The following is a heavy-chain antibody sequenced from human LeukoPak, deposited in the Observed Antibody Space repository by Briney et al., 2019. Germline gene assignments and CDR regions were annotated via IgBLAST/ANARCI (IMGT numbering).Heavy chain of an antibody. CDR1: GFTFSSST. CDR2: MKEDGIEK. D-gene: IGHD3-3*01. CDR3: ARGDFWSGYQDYFDY. J-gene: IGHJ4*02. Sequence: PGGSLRLSCVVSGFTFSSSTMTWVRQAPGKGLEWVASMKEDGIEKYYVDSVKGRFTISRDNAKSSLYLQMNSLRAEDTAVYYCARGDFWSGYQDYFDYWGQGTLVTVSS. V-gene: IGHV3-7*01.